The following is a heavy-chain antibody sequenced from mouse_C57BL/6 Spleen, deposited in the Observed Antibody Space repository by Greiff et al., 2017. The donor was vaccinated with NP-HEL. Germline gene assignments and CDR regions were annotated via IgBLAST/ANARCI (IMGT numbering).Heavy chain of an antibody. V-gene: IGHV1-39*01. J-gene: IGHJ2*01. D-gene: IGHD1-1*01. CDR1: GYSFTDYN. CDR3: ARRGGGNDYGSSFYYFDY. Sequence: VQLQQSGPELVKPGASVKISCKASGYSFTDYNMNWVKQSNGKSLEWIGVINPNYGTTSYNQQFKGTATLTVDQSSSTAYMQLNSLTSEDSAVYYCARRGGGNDYGSSFYYFDYWGQGTTLTVSS. CDR2: INPNYGTT.